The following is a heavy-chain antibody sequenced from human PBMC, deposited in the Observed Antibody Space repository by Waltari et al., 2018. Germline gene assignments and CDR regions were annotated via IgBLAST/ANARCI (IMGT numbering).Heavy chain of an antibody. D-gene: IGHD2-2*01. Sequence: EVQLLESGGGLVQPGGSLRLSCAASGFTFSSYAMSWVRQAPGKGLEWVSAISGSGGSTYYADSGKGRFTISRDNAKNSLYLQMNSLRAEDTAVYYCARDLVPAAMFLGWFDPWGQGTLVTVSS. CDR1: GFTFSSYA. J-gene: IGHJ5*02. V-gene: IGHV3-23*01. CDR3: ARDLVPAAMFLGWFDP. CDR2: ISGSGGST.